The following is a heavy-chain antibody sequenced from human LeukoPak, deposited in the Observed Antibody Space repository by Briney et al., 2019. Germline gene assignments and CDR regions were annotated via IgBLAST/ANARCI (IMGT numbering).Heavy chain of an antibody. D-gene: IGHD1/OR15-1a*01. J-gene: IGHJ6*03. V-gene: IGHV4-4*07. Sequence: PSETLSLTCSVSGGSISSYYWSWIRQPPGKGLEWVGRIYTSGSTNYNPSLKSRVTMSVDTSKNQFSLKLSSVTAADTAVYYCATQTTSLYYMDVWGKGTTVTVSS. CDR2: IYTSGST. CDR3: ATQTTSLYYMDV. CDR1: GGSISSYY.